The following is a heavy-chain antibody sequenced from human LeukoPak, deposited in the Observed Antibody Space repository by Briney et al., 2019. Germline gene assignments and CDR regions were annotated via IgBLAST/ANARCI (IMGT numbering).Heavy chain of an antibody. CDR3: ARDGGGVVIAPEWYFDL. V-gene: IGHV1-2*02. D-gene: IGHD2-21*01. CDR2: INPNSGGT. CDR1: GYTFTGYY. Sequence: ASVKVSCKASGYTFTGYYMHWVRQAPGQGLEWMGWINPNSGGTNYAQKFQGRVTMTRDTSISTAYMELSRLRSDDTAVYYCARDGGGVVIAPEWYFDLWGRGTLVTVSS. J-gene: IGHJ2*01.